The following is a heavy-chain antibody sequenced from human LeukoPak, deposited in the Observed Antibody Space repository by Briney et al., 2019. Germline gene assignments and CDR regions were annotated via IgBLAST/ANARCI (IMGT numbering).Heavy chain of an antibody. CDR2: ISACNGNT. Sequence: GASVKVSCKASGYTFTSYGISWVRQAPGQGLEWMGWISACNGNTNYAQKLQGRVTMTTDTSTSTAYMELSRLRSDDTAVYYCARDPGYDSSGYYPQINDYWGQGTLVTVSS. CDR3: ARDPGYDSSGYYPQINDY. CDR1: GYTFTSYG. J-gene: IGHJ4*02. V-gene: IGHV1-18*01. D-gene: IGHD3-22*01.